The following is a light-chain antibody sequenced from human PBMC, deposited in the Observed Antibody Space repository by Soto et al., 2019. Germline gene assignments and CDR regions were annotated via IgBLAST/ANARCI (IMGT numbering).Light chain of an antibody. V-gene: IGLV4-60*02. Sequence: QPVLTQSSSASASLGSSVKLTCTLSSGHSSYIIAWHQQQPGKAPRYLMKLEGSGSYNKGSGVPDRFSGSSSGADRYLTISNLQFEDKADYYCETWDSNTHTVFGGGTKLTVL. CDR1: SGHSSYI. CDR3: ETWDSNTHTV. CDR2: LEGSGSY. J-gene: IGLJ3*02.